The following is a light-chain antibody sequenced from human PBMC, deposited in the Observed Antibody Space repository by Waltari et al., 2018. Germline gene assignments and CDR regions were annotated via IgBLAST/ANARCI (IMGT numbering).Light chain of an antibody. J-gene: IGKJ5*01. CDR1: QSVSSSN. Sequence: EIVLTQFPGTLSLSPGERATLSCRASQSVSSSNLAWTQQKPGQAPRLLLHGATSRATGIPDRFSGVGSGTNFTLIISRLEPEDFAVYYCQQYGSSPITFGQGTRLEIK. V-gene: IGKV3-20*01. CDR3: QQYGSSPIT. CDR2: GAT.